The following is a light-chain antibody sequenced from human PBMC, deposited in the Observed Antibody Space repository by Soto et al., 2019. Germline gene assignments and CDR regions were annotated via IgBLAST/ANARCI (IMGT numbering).Light chain of an antibody. Sequence: DIQMTQSPSTLSASVGDRVTITCRASQSISSWLAWYQQKPGKAPKVLIYDAYSLESGVPSRFSGSGSGTEFTLTIRSLQPDDFATYYCKQYNSYSITFGQGTRLEIK. CDR1: QSISSW. V-gene: IGKV1-5*01. J-gene: IGKJ5*01. CDR2: DAY. CDR3: KQYNSYSIT.